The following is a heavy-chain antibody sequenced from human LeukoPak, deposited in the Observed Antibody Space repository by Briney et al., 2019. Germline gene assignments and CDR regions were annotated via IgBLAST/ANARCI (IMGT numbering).Heavy chain of an antibody. CDR2: IYYSGST. V-gene: IGHV4-61*01. J-gene: IGHJ4*02. CDR1: GGSISSSSYY. Sequence: PSETLSLTCTVSGGSISSSSYYWSWIRQPPGKGLERIGYIYYSGSTNYNPSLKSRVTISVDTSKNQFSLKLSSVTAADTAVYYCASGGSATGFDYWGQGTLVTVSS. CDR3: ASGGSATGFDY. D-gene: IGHD2-15*01.